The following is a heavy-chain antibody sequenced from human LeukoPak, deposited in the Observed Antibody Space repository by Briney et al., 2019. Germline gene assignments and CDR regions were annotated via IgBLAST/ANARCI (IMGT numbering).Heavy chain of an antibody. CDR1: GGTFSSYA. CDR2: IIPILGIA. CDR3: ARSTVGFASYGMDV. V-gene: IGHV1-69*04. J-gene: IGHJ6*02. Sequence: SVKVSCKASGGTFSSYAISWVRQAPGQGLEWMGRIIPILGIANYAQKFQGRVTITADKSASTAYMELSSLRSEDTAVYYCARSTVGFASYGMDVWGQGTTVTVSS. D-gene: IGHD4-23*01.